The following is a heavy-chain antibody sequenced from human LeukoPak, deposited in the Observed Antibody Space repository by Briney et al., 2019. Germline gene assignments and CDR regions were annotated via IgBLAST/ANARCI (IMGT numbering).Heavy chain of an antibody. Sequence: PSETLSLTCAVYGGSFSGYYWSWIRQPPGKGLEWIGEINHSGSTNYNPSLKSRVTISVDTSKNQFSLKLSSVTAADTAVYYCALLWFGAKYDYWGQGTLVTVSS. CDR1: GGSFSGYY. D-gene: IGHD3-10*01. J-gene: IGHJ4*02. CDR3: ALLWFGAKYDY. CDR2: INHSGST. V-gene: IGHV4-34*01.